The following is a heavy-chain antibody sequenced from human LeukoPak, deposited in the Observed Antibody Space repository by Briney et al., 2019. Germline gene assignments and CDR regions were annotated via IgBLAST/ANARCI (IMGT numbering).Heavy chain of an antibody. Sequence: GGSLRLSCAASGFTFSNSAMSWVREAPGKGLEWVSTLSGSGITTYYADSVKGRFTISRDSSKNTLYLQMNSLRAEDTAVYYCAKGIYSSGWSYFDYWGHGTLVTVSS. CDR1: GFTFSNSA. D-gene: IGHD6-19*01. CDR3: AKGIYSSGWSYFDY. CDR2: LSGSGITT. J-gene: IGHJ4*01. V-gene: IGHV3-23*01.